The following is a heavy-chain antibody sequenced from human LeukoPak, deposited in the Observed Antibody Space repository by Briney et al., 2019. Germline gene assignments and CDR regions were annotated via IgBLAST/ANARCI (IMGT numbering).Heavy chain of an antibody. CDR1: GGSISSYY. D-gene: IGHD1-7*01. CDR3: ARLGTTGTTVSFDY. Sequence: SETLSLTCTVSGGSISSYYWSWIRQPPGKGLEWIGYIYYSGSTNYNPSLKSRVTISVDTSKNQFSLKLSSVTAADAAVYYCARLGTTGTTVSFDYWGQGTLVTVSS. J-gene: IGHJ4*02. CDR2: IYYSGST. V-gene: IGHV4-59*01.